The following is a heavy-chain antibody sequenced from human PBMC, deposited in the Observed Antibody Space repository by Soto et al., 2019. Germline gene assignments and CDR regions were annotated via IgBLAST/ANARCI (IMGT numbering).Heavy chain of an antibody. CDR2: IYYSGST. CDR1: GGSISSGGYY. Sequence: SETLSLTCTVSGGSISSGGYYWSWIRQHPGKGLEWIGYIYYSGSTYYNPSLKSRVTISVDTSKNQFSLKLSSVTAADTAVYYCASCSGGSCSKSAWFDPWGQGTLVTVSS. V-gene: IGHV4-31*03. CDR3: ASCSGGSCSKSAWFDP. D-gene: IGHD2-15*01. J-gene: IGHJ5*02.